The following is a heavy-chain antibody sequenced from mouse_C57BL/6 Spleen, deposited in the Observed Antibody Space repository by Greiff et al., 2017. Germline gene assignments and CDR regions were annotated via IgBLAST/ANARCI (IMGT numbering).Heavy chain of an antibody. CDR3: ARRGPYYFDY. V-gene: IGHV1-52*01. Sequence: VQLQQSGAELVRPGSSVKLSCKASGYTFTSYWMHWVKQRPIQGLEWIGNIDPSDSETHYNQKFKDKATLTVDKSSSTAYMQLSSLTSEDSAVYYCARRGPYYFDYWGQGTTLTVSS. CDR2: IDPSDSET. CDR1: GYTFTSYW. J-gene: IGHJ2*01.